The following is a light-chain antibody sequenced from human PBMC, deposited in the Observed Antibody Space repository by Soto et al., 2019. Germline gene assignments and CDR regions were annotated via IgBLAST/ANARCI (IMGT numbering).Light chain of an antibody. CDR1: RSVSSNS. J-gene: IGKJ1*01. V-gene: IGKV3-20*01. CDR2: GAS. CDR3: QQVGGAHPSWT. Sequence: ESVLTQSPGTLSLSPGERATLSCRASRSVSSNSFALYQQNTGQAPERLIYGASSRATGTPDRFSGSGSGTDFTLTISRMEPEDFAVYYGQQVGGAHPSWTFGQGTKVEIK.